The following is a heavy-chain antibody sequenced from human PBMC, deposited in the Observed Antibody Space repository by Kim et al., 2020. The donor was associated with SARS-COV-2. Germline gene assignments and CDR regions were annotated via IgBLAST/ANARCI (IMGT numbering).Heavy chain of an antibody. D-gene: IGHD3-3*01. J-gene: IGHJ4*02. CDR1: GFTFSDHF. CDR3: ARESALLPKNFDL. CDR2: VGTTPTYT. V-gene: IGHV3-11*05. Sequence: GGSLRLSCEASGFTFSDHFMHWVRQAPGKGLEWLSFVGTTPTYTKYTDSVQGRFTTSRDNTRNSLFLHMNSLRAEDTAFYFCARESALLPKNFDLWGQGTLVTVSS.